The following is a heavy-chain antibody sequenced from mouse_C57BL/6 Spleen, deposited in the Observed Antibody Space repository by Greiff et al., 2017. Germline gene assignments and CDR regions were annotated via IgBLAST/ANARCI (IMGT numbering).Heavy chain of an antibody. Sequence: QVQLQQPGAELVKPGASVKLSCKASGYTFTSYWMQWVKQRPGQGLEWIGEIDPSDSYTNYNQKFKGKATLTVDTSSSTAYMQLSSLTSEDSAVYYCARDNSFDVWGTGTTVTVSS. CDR2: IDPSDSYT. CDR3: ARDNSFDV. D-gene: IGHD4-1*02. V-gene: IGHV1-50*01. J-gene: IGHJ1*03. CDR1: GYTFTSYW.